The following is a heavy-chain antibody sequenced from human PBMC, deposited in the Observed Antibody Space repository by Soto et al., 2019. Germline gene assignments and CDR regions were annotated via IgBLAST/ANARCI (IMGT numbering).Heavy chain of an antibody. D-gene: IGHD5-12*01. J-gene: IGHJ6*02. V-gene: IGHV5-10-1*01. CDR3: ARGLGGYDFSGTEYYYGMDV. CDR2: IDPSDSYT. Sequence: HGDSLKISCKGSGYSFTSYWISWVRQMPGKGLEWMGRIDPSDSYTNYSPSFQGHVTISADKSISTAYLQWSSLKASDTAMYYCARGLGGYDFSGTEYYYGMDVWGQGTTVTVS. CDR1: GYSFTSYW.